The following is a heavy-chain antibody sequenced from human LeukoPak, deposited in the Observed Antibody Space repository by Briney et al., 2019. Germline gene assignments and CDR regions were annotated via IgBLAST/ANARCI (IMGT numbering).Heavy chain of an antibody. CDR3: AKGELLSVLRYFDWSHDAFDI. Sequence: GGSLRLSCAASGFTFSSYGMSWVRQAPGKGLEWVSAISGSGGSTYYADSVKGRFTISRDNSKNTLYLQMNSLRAEDTAVYYCAKGELLSVLRYFDWSHDAFDIWGQGTMVTVSS. D-gene: IGHD3-9*01. CDR1: GFTFSSYG. CDR2: ISGSGGST. J-gene: IGHJ3*02. V-gene: IGHV3-23*01.